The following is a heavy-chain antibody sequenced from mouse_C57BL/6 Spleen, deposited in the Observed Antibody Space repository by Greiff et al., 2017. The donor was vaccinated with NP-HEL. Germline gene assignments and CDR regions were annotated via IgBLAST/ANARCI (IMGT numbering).Heavy chain of an antibody. J-gene: IGHJ3*01. Sequence: EVNVVESGGGLVQSGRSLRLSCATSGFTFSDFYMEWVRQAPGKGLEWIAASRNKANDYTTEYSASVKGRFIVSRDTSQSILYLQMNALRAEDTAIYYCARASDYAWFAYWGQGTLVTVSA. D-gene: IGHD2-4*01. CDR3: ARASDYAWFAY. V-gene: IGHV7-1*01. CDR2: SRNKANDYTT. CDR1: GFTFSDFY.